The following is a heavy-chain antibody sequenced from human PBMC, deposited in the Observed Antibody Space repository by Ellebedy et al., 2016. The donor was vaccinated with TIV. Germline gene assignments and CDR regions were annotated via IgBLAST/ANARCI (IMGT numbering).Heavy chain of an antibody. CDR2: ISGAGGST. V-gene: IGHV3-23*01. D-gene: IGHD2-15*01. CDR3: ARASYTVVEDEGYDV. J-gene: IGHJ3*01. Sequence: PGGSLRLSCAGSGFTFSDHAMTWVRQAPGKGLEWVSGISGAGGSTYYGESVKGRFTVSRANSWNTVFLQMDSLRGEDTAVYFCARASYTVVEDEGYDVWGQGTMVTVSP. CDR1: GFTFSDHA.